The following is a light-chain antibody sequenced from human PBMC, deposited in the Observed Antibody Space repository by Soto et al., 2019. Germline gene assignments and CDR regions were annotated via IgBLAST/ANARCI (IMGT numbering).Light chain of an antibody. CDR1: HDITSF. V-gene: IGKV1-33*01. J-gene: IGKJ3*01. CDR2: DAS. Sequence: DIQMTQSPSSLSASVGDRVTITCQASHDITSFLNWYQHKPGRAPKLLIYDASILEAGVPTRFSGSGSGTHFTCTISSLQPEDVATYYCQHCDYLPIFGPGTTVYFK. CDR3: QHCDYLPI.